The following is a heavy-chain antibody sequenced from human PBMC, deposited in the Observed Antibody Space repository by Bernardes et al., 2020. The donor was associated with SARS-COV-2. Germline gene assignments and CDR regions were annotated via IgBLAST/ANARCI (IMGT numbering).Heavy chain of an antibody. CDR1: GGSFSGYF. Sequence: SETLSLTCAVYGGSFSGYFRSWIRQSPGKGLEWIGEIDYSGSTNYNPSLKSRVSISIDTFKNQFSLNLTSVTAADTAVYYCARVGAVAGSFDHWGQGTLVTVSS. V-gene: IGHV4-34*01. CDR3: ARVGAVAGSFDH. CDR2: IDYSGST. D-gene: IGHD6-19*01. J-gene: IGHJ4*02.